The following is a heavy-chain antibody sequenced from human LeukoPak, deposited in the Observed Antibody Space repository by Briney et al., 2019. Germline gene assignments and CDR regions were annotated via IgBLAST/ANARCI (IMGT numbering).Heavy chain of an antibody. V-gene: IGHV3-23*01. CDR1: GFTFSSYA. CDR3: ANQPHRKTAARGN. CDR2: ISGSGGST. J-gene: IGHJ4*02. Sequence: GGSLRLSCAASGFTFSSYAMGWVRQAPGKGLEWVSAISGSGGSTYYADSVKGRFTISRGNSKNTLYLQMNSLRAEDTAVYYCANQPHRKTAARGNWGQGTLVTVSS. D-gene: IGHD6-6*01.